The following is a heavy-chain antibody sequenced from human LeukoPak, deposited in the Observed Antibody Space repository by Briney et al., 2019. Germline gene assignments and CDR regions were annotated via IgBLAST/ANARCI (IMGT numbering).Heavy chain of an antibody. CDR1: GYTFTSYY. D-gene: IGHD5-24*01. CDR3: ARDKGMATTPEPRYYFDY. CDR2: INPSGGST. J-gene: IGHJ4*02. V-gene: IGHV1-46*01. Sequence: ASVKVSCKASGYTFTSYYMHWVRQAPGQGLEWMGIINPSGGSTSYAQKFQGRVTMTRDTSTSTVYMELSSLRSEDTAVYYCARDKGMATTPEPRYYFDYWGQGTLVTVSS.